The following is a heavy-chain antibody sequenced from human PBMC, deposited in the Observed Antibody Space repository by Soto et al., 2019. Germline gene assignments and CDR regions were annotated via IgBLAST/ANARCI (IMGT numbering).Heavy chain of an antibody. CDR3: ARRGSGSYYDY. D-gene: IGHD1-26*01. V-gene: IGHV3-23*01. Sequence: GGSLRLSCAASGFTFSSYAMRGVRQAPGKGLEWVSAISGSGGSTYYADSVKGRFTISRDNSKNTLYLQMNSLRAEDTAVYYCARRGSGSYYDYWGQGTLVTVSS. J-gene: IGHJ4*02. CDR2: ISGSGGST. CDR1: GFTFSSYA.